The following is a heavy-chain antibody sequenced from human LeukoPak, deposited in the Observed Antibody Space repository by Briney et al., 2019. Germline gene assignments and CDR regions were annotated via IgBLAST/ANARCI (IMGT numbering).Heavy chain of an antibody. J-gene: IGHJ4*02. CDR2: INPNSGGT. V-gene: IGHV1-2*02. CDR3: ASPQDITIFGVALDY. Sequence: ASVKVSCKASGYTFTGYYMHWVRQAPGQGLEWMGWINPNSGGTNYAQKFQGRVTMTRDTSISTAYMELSRLRSDDTAVYYCASPQDITIFGVALDYWGQGTLVTVSS. D-gene: IGHD3-3*01. CDR1: GYTFTGYY.